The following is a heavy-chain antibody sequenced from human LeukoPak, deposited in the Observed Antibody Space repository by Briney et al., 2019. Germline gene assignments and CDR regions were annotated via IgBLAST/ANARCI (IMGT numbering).Heavy chain of an antibody. CDR2: VNRSGST. Sequence: SETLSLTCAVYGGSFSGYYWSWIRQPPGKGLEWIGEVNRSGSTNYNPSLKSRVTISEDTSKNQFSLKLSSVTAADTAVYYCARLLVNYYDSSGYWVYFDYWGQGTLVTVSS. J-gene: IGHJ4*02. V-gene: IGHV4-34*01. CDR1: GGSFSGYY. CDR3: ARLLVNYYDSSGYWVYFDY. D-gene: IGHD3-22*01.